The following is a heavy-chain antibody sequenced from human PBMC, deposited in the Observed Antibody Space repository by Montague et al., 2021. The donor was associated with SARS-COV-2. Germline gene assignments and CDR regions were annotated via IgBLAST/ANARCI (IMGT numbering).Heavy chain of an antibody. CDR3: ASDSGIEIPDYYYSMDV. CDR1: GFTFSSYE. V-gene: IGHV3-48*03. Sequence: SLRLSCAASGFTFSSYEMNWVRQAPGKGLEWVSYISSSGSTIYYADSVKGRFTISRDNAKNSLYLQMNSLRAEDTAIYYCASDSGIEIPDYYYSMDVWGQGTTATVSS. J-gene: IGHJ6*02. D-gene: IGHD5-24*01. CDR2: ISSSGSTI.